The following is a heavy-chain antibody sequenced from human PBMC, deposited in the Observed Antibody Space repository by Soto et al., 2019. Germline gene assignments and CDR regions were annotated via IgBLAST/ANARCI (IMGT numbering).Heavy chain of an antibody. CDR1: GGSISSSSYY. Sequence: SETLSLTCTVSGGSISSSSYYWGWTRQPPGKGLEWIGIIHYSGSTYYNPSLKSRVIISADTSKNQFSLKLTSVTAADTAVYYCAHRPGGSNNWFDPWGQGTLVTVSS. D-gene: IGHD5-12*01. CDR3: AHRPGGSNNWFDP. J-gene: IGHJ5*02. CDR2: IHYSGST. V-gene: IGHV4-39*01.